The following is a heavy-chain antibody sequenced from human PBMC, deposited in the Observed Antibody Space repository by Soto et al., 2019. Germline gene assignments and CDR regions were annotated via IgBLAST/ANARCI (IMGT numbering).Heavy chain of an antibody. J-gene: IGHJ4*02. CDR1: GDSVSSNSVA. CDR2: TYFRSRWYK. Sequence: SQTLSLTCVISGDSVSSNSVAWNWIRQSPSRGLEWLGRTYFRSRWYKDYAESVKSRIIINPDTSKNQFSLQLQSVTPEDTAVYYCAREASHGYYFDYWGRGTLVTVSS. V-gene: IGHV6-1*01. CDR3: AREASHGYYFDY.